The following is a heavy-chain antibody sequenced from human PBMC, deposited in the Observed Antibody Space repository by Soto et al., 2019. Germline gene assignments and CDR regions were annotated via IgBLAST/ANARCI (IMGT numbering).Heavy chain of an antibody. CDR3: VREWVDTYSMHAPLGLAV. CDR1: GFTFSTYD. V-gene: IGHV3-13*01. Sequence: EVQLVESGGGLVQPGGSLRLSCVASGFTFSTYDMHWVRQATGKGLEWVSAIGSGGETYHSGSVKGRFTISRENAKNSLYLQMHSLRDEDTAIYYCVREWVDTYSMHAPLGLAVWGQGTTVTFSS. CDR2: IGSGGET. D-gene: IGHD6-13*01. J-gene: IGHJ6*02.